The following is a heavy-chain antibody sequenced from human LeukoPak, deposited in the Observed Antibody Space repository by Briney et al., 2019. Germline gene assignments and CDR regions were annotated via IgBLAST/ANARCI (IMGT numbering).Heavy chain of an antibody. J-gene: IGHJ4*02. V-gene: IGHV1-46*01. CDR3: ARASTPRVIASFDY. Sequence: RASVKVSCKAFGYTFTSNYMHWVRQAPGQGPEWMGVISPSGGSTTYAQKFQGRVTLTRDMSTSTDYLELSRLRSDDTAVYYCARASTPRVIASFDYWGQGSLVTVSS. CDR2: ISPSGGST. D-gene: IGHD2-21*01. CDR1: GYTFTSNY.